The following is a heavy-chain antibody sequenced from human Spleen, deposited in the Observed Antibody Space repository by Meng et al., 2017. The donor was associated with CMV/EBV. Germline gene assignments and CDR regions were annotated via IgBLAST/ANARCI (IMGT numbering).Heavy chain of an antibody. Sequence: CTVYGASFSDYYWTWIRQPPGKGLEWIGEIYYTGSTNYNPSLKSRVTISLDTSKNQFSLNLSSVTAADTAVYYCALGFRTSRTIYDYWGQGTLVTVSS. CDR1: GASFSDYY. V-gene: IGHV4-34*01. D-gene: IGHD3-9*01. J-gene: IGHJ4*02. CDR3: ALGFRTSRTIYDY. CDR2: IYYTGST.